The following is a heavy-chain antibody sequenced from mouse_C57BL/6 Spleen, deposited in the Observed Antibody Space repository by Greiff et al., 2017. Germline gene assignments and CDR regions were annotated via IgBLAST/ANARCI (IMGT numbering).Heavy chain of an antibody. J-gene: IGHJ4*01. Sequence: EVQVVESGGGLVKPGGSLKLSCAASGFTFSDYGMHWVRQAPEKGLEWVAYISSGSSTIYYADTVKGRFTISRDNAKNTLFLQMTSLRSEDTAMYYCATNWDGYYAMDYWGQGTSVTVSS. CDR2: ISSGSSTI. CDR1: GFTFSDYG. V-gene: IGHV5-17*01. CDR3: ATNWDGYYAMDY. D-gene: IGHD4-1*01.